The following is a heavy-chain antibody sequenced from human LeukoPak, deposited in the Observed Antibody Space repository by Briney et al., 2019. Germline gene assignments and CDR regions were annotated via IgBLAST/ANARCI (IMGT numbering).Heavy chain of an antibody. D-gene: IGHD1-26*01. V-gene: IGHV3-48*01. Sequence: GGSLRLSCAASGFTFSSYSMYWVRQAPGKGLEWVSYFSGSSSAMYYADSGTGRFTISRDNAKNSLYLQMNSLRAEDTAVYYCARASETYYGYFDYWGQGTLVTVSS. J-gene: IGHJ4*02. CDR2: FSGSSSAM. CDR3: ARASETYYGYFDY. CDR1: GFTFSSYS.